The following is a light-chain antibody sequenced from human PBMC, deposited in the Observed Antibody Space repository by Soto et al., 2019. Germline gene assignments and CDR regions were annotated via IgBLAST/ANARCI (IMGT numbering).Light chain of an antibody. CDR2: DVS. Sequence: DIQMTQSPSTLSASVGDRVTITCRASQSISSWLAWYQQKPGKAPKLLIYDVSSLGSGVPSRFFGSGSGTDFTLTISRLEPEDFAVYYCQQYGSSGTFGQGTKVDI. V-gene: IGKV1-5*01. J-gene: IGKJ1*01. CDR3: QQYGSSGT. CDR1: QSISSW.